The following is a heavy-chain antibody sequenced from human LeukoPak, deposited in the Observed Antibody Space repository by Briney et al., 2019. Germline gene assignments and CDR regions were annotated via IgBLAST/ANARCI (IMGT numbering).Heavy chain of an antibody. Sequence: TGGSLRLSCAASGFTVSSNYMSWVRQAPGKGLEWVSVIYSGGNTNYADSVKGRFTISRDNSKNTLYLQMNSLRAEDTAVYYCAKDLYSYGNNYFDYWGQGTLVTMSS. CDR2: IYSGGNT. D-gene: IGHD5-18*01. J-gene: IGHJ4*02. CDR3: AKDLYSYGNNYFDY. V-gene: IGHV3-66*02. CDR1: GFTVSSNY.